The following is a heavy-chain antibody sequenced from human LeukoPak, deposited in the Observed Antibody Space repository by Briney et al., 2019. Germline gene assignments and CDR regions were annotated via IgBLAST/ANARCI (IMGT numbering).Heavy chain of an antibody. V-gene: IGHV4-61*02. CDR2: IYTSGST. D-gene: IGHD3-10*01. CDR3: ARDPRLWFGESAGY. J-gene: IGHJ4*02. Sequence: ASETLSLTCTVSGGSIRSASNYWSWIRQPAGKGLEWIGRIYTSGSTNYNPSLKSRVTISVDTSKNQFSLKLSSVTAADTAVYYCARDPRLWFGESAGYWGQGTLVTVSS. CDR1: GGSIRSASNY.